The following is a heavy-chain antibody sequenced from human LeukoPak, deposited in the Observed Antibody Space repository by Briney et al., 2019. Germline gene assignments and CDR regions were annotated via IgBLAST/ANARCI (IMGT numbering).Heavy chain of an antibody. CDR3: ARVAYCSGGSCYRGNWFDP. D-gene: IGHD2-15*01. CDR2: IYHSGST. CDR1: GGSLSSGGYS. V-gene: IGHV4-30-2*01. Sequence: SETLSLTCAVSGGSLSSGGYSWSWIRQPPGKGLEWIGYIYHSGSTYYNPSLKSRVTISLDRSKNHFSLKLNSVTAADTAVYYCARVAYCSGGSCYRGNWFDPWGQGTLVTVSS. J-gene: IGHJ5*02.